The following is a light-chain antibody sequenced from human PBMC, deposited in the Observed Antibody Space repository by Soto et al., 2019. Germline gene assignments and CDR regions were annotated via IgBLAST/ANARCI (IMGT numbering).Light chain of an antibody. V-gene: IGLV2-14*01. CDR2: QVI. Sequence: QSVLAQPASVSVSPGQSITISCTGSFSDIAVFNYVSWYQQYPGRAPKLLIYQVISRASGVSHRFSGSKSGNTASLTISGLQPEDEAEYYCNSYSSTNFYVFGTGTKVTVL. CDR3: NSYSSTNFYV. CDR1: FSDIAVFNY. J-gene: IGLJ1*01.